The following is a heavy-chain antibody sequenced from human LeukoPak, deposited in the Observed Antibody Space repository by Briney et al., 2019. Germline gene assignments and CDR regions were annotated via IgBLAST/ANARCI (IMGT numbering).Heavy chain of an antibody. V-gene: IGHV1-69*06. D-gene: IGHD6-13*01. CDR3: AREKRQQLAMFDY. CDR1: GGTFSSYA. CDR2: IIPIFGTA. Sequence: GASVKVSCKASGGTFSSYAISWVRQAPGQGLEWMGGIIPIFGTANYAQKFQGRVTITADKSTSTAYMELSRLRSDDTAVYYCAREKRQQLAMFDYWGQGTLVTVSS. J-gene: IGHJ4*02.